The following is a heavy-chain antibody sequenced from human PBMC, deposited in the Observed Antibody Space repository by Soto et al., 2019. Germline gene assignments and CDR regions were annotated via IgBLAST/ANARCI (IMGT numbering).Heavy chain of an antibody. Sequence: TLSLTCTVSGGSISSSSYYWGWIRQPPGKGLEWIGSIYYSGSTYYNPSLKSRVTISVDTSKNQFSLKLSSVTAADTAVYYCARLGWWFDYWGQGTLVTVSS. V-gene: IGHV4-39*01. J-gene: IGHJ4*02. CDR2: IYYSGST. CDR3: ARLGWWFDY. CDR1: GGSISSSSYY. D-gene: IGHD2-8*02.